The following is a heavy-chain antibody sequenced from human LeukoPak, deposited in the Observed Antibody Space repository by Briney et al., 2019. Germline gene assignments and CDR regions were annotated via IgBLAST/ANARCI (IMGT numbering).Heavy chain of an antibody. CDR2: ISSSSSYI. V-gene: IGHV3-21*04. Sequence: PGGSLRLSCAASGFTFSSYSMNWVRQAPGKGLEWVSSISSSSSYIYYADSVKGRFTISRDNSKNTLYLQMNSLRAEDTAVYYCAKSFGPVIAAAGTGADWGQGILVTVSS. J-gene: IGHJ4*02. CDR1: GFTFSSYS. CDR3: AKSFGPVIAAAGTGAD. D-gene: IGHD6-13*01.